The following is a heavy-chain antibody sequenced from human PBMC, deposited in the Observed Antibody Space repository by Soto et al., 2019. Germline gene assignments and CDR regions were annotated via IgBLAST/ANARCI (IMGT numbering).Heavy chain of an antibody. CDR1: GASFSGFY. Sequence: SETLSLTCAVSGASFSGFYWSWIRQSPGKGLEWIGEIDHSGITNHNTALKIRATMSVDTSKNQFSLKLRSVTAADTAVYYCARGVSVTLAVQGGAPDKNYFDSWSQGTLVTVSS. CDR2: IDHSGIT. CDR3: ARGVSVTLAVQGGAPDKNYFDS. J-gene: IGHJ4*02. D-gene: IGHD1-26*01. V-gene: IGHV4-34*04.